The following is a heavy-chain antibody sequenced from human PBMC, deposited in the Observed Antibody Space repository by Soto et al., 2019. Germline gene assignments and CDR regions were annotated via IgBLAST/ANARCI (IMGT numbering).Heavy chain of an antibody. V-gene: IGHV4-34*01. J-gene: IGHJ4*02. CDR3: ARLWAIVVVPKGFDY. Sequence: SETLSLTCAVYGGSFSGYYWSWIRQPPGKGLEWIGEINHSGSTNYNPSLKSRVTISVDTSKNQFSLKLSSVTAADTAVYYCARLWAIVVVPKGFDYWGQGTLVTVSS. CDR1: GGSFSGYY. D-gene: IGHD3-22*01. CDR2: INHSGST.